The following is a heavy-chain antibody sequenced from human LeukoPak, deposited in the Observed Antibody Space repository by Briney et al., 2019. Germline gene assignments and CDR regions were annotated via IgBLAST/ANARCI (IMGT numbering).Heavy chain of an antibody. CDR2: IYYGETT. V-gene: IGHV4-39*01. D-gene: IGHD4-17*01. Sequence: PSETLSLTCTVSGGSISSSKYHWGWIRQPPGKGLEWIGSIYYGETTYYNASLKSRGTISEDSSKNQFSLKLRSVTAADTAVYYCVRQNGDSVSGYFDYWGQGTLVTVSS. CDR1: GGSISSSKYH. J-gene: IGHJ4*02. CDR3: VRQNGDSVSGYFDY.